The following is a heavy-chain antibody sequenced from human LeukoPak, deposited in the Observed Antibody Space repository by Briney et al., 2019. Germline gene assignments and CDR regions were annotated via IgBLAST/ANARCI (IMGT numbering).Heavy chain of an antibody. CDR1: GFTFSSYA. CDR3: AGGDYSNLGY. V-gene: IGHV3-30-3*01. CDR2: ISYDGSNK. D-gene: IGHD4-11*01. J-gene: IGHJ4*02. Sequence: GGSLRLSCAASGFTFSSYAMHWVRQAPGKGLEWVAVISYDGSNKYYADSVKGRFTISRDNSKNTLYLQMNSLRAEDTAVYYCAGGDYSNLGYWGQGTLVTVSS.